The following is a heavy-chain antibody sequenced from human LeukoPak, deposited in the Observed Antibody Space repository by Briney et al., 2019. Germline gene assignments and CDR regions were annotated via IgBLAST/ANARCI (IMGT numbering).Heavy chain of an antibody. CDR1: GFIFSDFA. V-gene: IGHV3-30-3*01. D-gene: IGHD2-2*01. J-gene: IGHJ4*02. Sequence: PGKSLTLSCTASGFIFSDFALHWVRQAPGKGLEWVTIISHDGNNKHYADFVGGRFTISGDQNTNTLFLEMNSLTTDDTAIYYCARGAYQLLSPDYWGQGALVTVSS. CDR2: ISHDGNNK. CDR3: ARGAYQLLSPDY.